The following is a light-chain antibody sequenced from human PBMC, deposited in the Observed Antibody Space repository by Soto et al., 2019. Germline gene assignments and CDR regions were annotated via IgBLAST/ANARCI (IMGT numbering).Light chain of an antibody. V-gene: IGKV3-15*01. CDR3: QQYNNWLREWT. Sequence: EILRTESPSTLSVSPGERAPLPRRATHSVRSNLDWYKQKHGQAPSILIYGASTRATGIPARFSGSGSGTEFTLTISSLQSEDFAVYYCQQYNNWLREWTFGQGTKVDIK. J-gene: IGKJ1*01. CDR1: HSVRSN. CDR2: GAS.